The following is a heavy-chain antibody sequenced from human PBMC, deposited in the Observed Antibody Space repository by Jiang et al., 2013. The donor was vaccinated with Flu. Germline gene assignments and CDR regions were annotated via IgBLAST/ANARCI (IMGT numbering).Heavy chain of an antibody. V-gene: IGHV1-18*04. Sequence: GAEVKKPGASVKVSCKASGYTFTTTGIIWVRQAPGQGLEWMGWISAYNGNTNYVQKVQGRVTMTTDTSTSTAYMELRSLRSDDTAVYFCARGGADRASSHAFDYRRGHGTMVTVSS. J-gene: IGHJ3*01. CDR2: ISAYNGNT. CDR1: GYTFTTTG. CDR3: ARGGADRASSHAFDYR. D-gene: IGHD3-16*02.